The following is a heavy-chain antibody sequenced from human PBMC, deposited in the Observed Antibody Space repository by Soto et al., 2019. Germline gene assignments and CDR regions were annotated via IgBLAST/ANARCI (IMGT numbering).Heavy chain of an antibody. CDR1: GFTFSSYG. CDR3: AKELAIAAAGPAFDP. Sequence: QVQLVESGGGVVQPGRSLRLSCAASGFTFSSYGMHWVRQAPGKGLEWVAVISYDGSNKYYADSVKGRFTISRDNSKNTLYLQMNSLRAEDPAGYYCAKELAIAAAGPAFDPWGQRTLVTVSS. J-gene: IGHJ5*02. V-gene: IGHV3-30*18. CDR2: ISYDGSNK. D-gene: IGHD6-13*01.